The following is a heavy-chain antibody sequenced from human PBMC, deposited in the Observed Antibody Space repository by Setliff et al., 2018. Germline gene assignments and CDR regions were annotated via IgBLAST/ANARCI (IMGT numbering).Heavy chain of an antibody. D-gene: IGHD2-2*03. V-gene: IGHV3-23*01. J-gene: IGHJ6*02. CDR2: IGGSGDTT. CDR3: AKVRLDNVAYYYYYGMDV. CDR1: GFTFSSYG. Sequence: GGSLRLSCAASGFTFSSYGMHWVRQAPGKGLEWVSAIGGSGDTTYYADSVKGRFTISRDNSKNTLYVQMNSLRAEDTAVYYCAKVRLDNVAYYYYYGMDVWGQGTTVTVSS.